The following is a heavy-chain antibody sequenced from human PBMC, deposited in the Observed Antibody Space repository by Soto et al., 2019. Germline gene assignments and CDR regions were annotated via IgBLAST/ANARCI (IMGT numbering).Heavy chain of an antibody. CDR1: GYSFTDYH. CDR3: ARGDSTDCSNGVCSFFYNLDMDV. CDR2: INPKSGGT. D-gene: IGHD2-8*01. J-gene: IGHJ6*02. V-gene: IGHV1-2*04. Sequence: ASVKVSCKASGYSFTDYHIHWVRQAPGQGLEWLGRINPKSGGTSTAQKFQGWVTMTTDTSISTASMELTRLTSDDTAIYYCARGDSTDCSNGVCSFFYNLDMDVWGQGTTATVSS.